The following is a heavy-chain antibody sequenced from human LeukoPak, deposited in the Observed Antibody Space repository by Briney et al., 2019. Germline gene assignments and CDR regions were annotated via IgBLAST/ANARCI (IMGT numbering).Heavy chain of an antibody. Sequence: GGSLRLSCAASGFTFSSYAMSWVRQAPGKGLEWVSAISGSGGSTYYADSVKGRFTISRDNSKDTLYLQMNSLRAEDTAVYYCARGKTTTGDFDYWGQGTLVTVSS. V-gene: IGHV3-23*01. CDR1: GFTFSSYA. CDR2: ISGSGGST. J-gene: IGHJ4*02. D-gene: IGHD1-7*01. CDR3: ARGKTTTGDFDY.